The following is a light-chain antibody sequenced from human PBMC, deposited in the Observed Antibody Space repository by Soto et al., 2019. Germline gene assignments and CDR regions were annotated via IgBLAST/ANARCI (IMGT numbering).Light chain of an antibody. CDR1: QSVDTN. J-gene: IGKJ2*01. CDR2: SAP. Sequence: EVVMTQSPATLSVSPGDRATLSCRASQSVDTNVVWYQQKPGQPPRLLVHSAPIRATGVPARFTGIGSGTDFTLTISGLQSDDFAIYYCQQYYNWPPYTFGQGTRLQIK. CDR3: QQYYNWPPYT. V-gene: IGKV3-15*01.